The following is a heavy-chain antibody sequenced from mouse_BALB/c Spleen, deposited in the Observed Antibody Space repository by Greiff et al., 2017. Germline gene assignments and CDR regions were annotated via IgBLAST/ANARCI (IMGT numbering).Heavy chain of an antibody. CDR2: ISSGSSTI. CDR3: ARAAYGPYYFDY. J-gene: IGHJ2*01. V-gene: IGHV5-17*02. D-gene: IGHD2-10*02. Sequence: EVMLVESGGGLVQPGGSRKLSCAASGFTFSSFGMHWVRQAPEKGLEWVAYISSGSSTIYYADTVKGRFTISRDNPKNTLFLQMTSLRSEDTAMYYCARAAYGPYYFDYWGQGTTLTVSS. CDR1: GFTFSSFG.